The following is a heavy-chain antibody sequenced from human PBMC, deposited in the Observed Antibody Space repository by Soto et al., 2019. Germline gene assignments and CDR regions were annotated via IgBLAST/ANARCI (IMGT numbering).Heavy chain of an antibody. Sequence: PGGSLTLSCAASGVSLSGSRMSWIRHAPGKGPEGVANIKEDGAEQNYVDSVKGRFPISRDNSETSLFLQMNNLRAEDAAMYYCAIATSRGSYWFDPWGPGTRVTVSS. J-gene: IGHJ5*02. V-gene: IGHV3-7*03. CDR1: GVSLSGSR. CDR3: AIATSRGSYWFDP. CDR2: IKEDGAEQ.